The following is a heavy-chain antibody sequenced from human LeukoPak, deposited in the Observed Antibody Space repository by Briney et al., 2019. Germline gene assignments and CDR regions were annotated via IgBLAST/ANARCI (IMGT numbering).Heavy chain of an antibody. D-gene: IGHD3-22*01. CDR3: AKSGPSGNGYLHWFDP. CDR1: GFTFSNSV. CDR2: ISYYGSNE. J-gene: IGHJ5*02. V-gene: IGHV3-30*18. Sequence: GGSLRHSCAASGFTFSNSVMHWVRHAPGKGVGCVVVISYYGSNEYYADSVKGRFTISRDNSKNTLYLQINSARAEDTAVYYSAKSGPSGNGYLHWFDPWGQGTLVSVSS.